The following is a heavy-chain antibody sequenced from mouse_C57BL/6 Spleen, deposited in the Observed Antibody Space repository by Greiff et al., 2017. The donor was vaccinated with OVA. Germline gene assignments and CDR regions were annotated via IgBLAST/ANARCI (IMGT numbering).Heavy chain of an antibody. V-gene: IGHV5-4*01. J-gene: IGHJ1*03. CDR1: GFTFSSYA. CDR2: ISDGGSYT. CDR3: AREGGDSNWYFDV. Sequence: EVHLVESGGGLVKPGGSLKLSCAASGFTFSSYAMSWVRQTPEKRLEWVATISDGGSYTYYPDNVKGRFTISRDHAKNNLYLQMSHLKSEDTAMYYCAREGGDSNWYFDVWGTGTTVTVSS.